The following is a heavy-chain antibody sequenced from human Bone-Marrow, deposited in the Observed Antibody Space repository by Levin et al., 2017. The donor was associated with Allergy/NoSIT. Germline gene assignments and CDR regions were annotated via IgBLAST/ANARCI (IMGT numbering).Heavy chain of an antibody. CDR2: INPNSGGT. CDR3: ARLLEAEDTRAGTTGFDY. J-gene: IGHJ4*02. Sequence: ASVKVSCKASGYTFTGYYMHWVRQAPGQGLEWMGWINPNSGGTNYAQKSQGRVTMTRDTSISTAYMELSRMRSDDTGVYYCARLLEAEDTRAGTTGFDYWGQGTLVAVAS. D-gene: IGHD1-1*01. V-gene: IGHV1-2*02. CDR1: GYTFTGYY.